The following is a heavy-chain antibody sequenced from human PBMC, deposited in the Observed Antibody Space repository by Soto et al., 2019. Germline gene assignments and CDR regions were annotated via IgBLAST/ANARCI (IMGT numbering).Heavy chain of an antibody. V-gene: IGHV3-53*04. CDR2: IYSGGST. CDR1: GFTVSSNY. CDR3: ARGYCSGGSCYYSPYYYYMDV. D-gene: IGHD2-15*01. Sequence: PGGSLRLSCAASGFTVSSNYMSWVRQAPGKGLEWVSVIYSGGSTYYADSVKGRFTISRHNSKNTLYLQMNSLRAEDTAVYYCARGYCSGGSCYYSPYYYYMDVWGKGTTVTVSS. J-gene: IGHJ6*03.